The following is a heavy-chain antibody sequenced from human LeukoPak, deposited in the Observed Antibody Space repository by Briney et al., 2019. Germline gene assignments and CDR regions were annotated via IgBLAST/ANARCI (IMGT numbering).Heavy chain of an antibody. J-gene: IGHJ5*02. CDR1: GFTPSAFG. CDR3: AKLFTA. CDR2: LRPNGSNN. V-gene: IGHV3-30*02. Sequence: GGSLRLSCAASGFTPSAFGMHWVRQAPGKGLEWVAFLRPNGSNNYVDSVKGRFAISRDNSKNTLYLQMNSLRAEDTAVYYCAKLFTAWGQGTLVTVSS.